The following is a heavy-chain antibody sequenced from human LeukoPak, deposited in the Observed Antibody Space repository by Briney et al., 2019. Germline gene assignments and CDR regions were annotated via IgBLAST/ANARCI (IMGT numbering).Heavy chain of an antibody. CDR3: TTWNY. J-gene: IGHJ4*02. CDR2: IKSKIDGGTT. D-gene: IGHD1-1*01. V-gene: IGHV3-15*01. Sequence: GGSLRLSCAASGFTFSNAWMSWVRQAPGKGLEWVGRIKSKIDGGTTDYAAPVKGRFTTSRDDSKNMLYLQMNSLKTEDTAVYYCTTWNYWGQGTLVTVSS. CDR1: GFTFSNAW.